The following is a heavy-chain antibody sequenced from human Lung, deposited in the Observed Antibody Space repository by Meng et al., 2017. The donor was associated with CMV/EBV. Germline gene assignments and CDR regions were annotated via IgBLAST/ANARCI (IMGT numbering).Heavy chain of an antibody. J-gene: IGHJ5*02. CDR2: VFHTGDT. CDR1: GDSMANFY. D-gene: IGHD1-14*01. CDR3: SRGRSSVDGVSYDDQNHLGP. Sequence: LXXNISGDSMANFYWTWIRQPPGKGLEWVGSVFHTGDTKYNSSLKGRLTLSVDTSRKQVSLSLMSRNTADTATYYCSRGRSSVDGVSYDDQNHLGPXGQGXLVTVSS. V-gene: IGHV4-59*01.